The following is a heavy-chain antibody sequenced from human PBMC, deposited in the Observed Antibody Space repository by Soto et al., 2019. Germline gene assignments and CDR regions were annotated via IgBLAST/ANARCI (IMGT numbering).Heavy chain of an antibody. V-gene: IGHV4-30-4*01. CDR1: GGSISSGDYY. D-gene: IGHD2-21*02. CDR3: ARTTEGLPSDGMDV. CDR2: IYYSGST. J-gene: IGHJ6*02. Sequence: LSLTCTVSGGSISSGDYYWSWIRQPPGKGLEWIGYIYYSGSTYYNPSLKSRVTISVDTSKNQFSLKLSSVTAADTAVYYCARTTEGLPSDGMDVRGQGTTVTVSS.